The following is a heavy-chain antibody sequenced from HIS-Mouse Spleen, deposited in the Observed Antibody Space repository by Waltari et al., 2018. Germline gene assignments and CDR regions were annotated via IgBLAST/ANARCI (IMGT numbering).Heavy chain of an antibody. D-gene: IGHD4-4*01. CDR3: ARDRRSNPLYFDY. CDR1: GFTFISYA. J-gene: IGHJ4*02. Sequence: QVQLVESGGGVVQPGRSLRLSCAPSGFTFISYAMHWVRQAPGKGLEWVEVISYDGSNKYYADSVKGRFTISRDNSKNTLYLQMNSLRAEDTAVYYCARDRRSNPLYFDYWGQG. CDR2: ISYDGSNK. V-gene: IGHV3-30*04.